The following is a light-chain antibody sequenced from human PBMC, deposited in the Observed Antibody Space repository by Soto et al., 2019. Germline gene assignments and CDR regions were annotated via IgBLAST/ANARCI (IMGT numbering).Light chain of an antibody. CDR1: SSDVGGYKY. Sequence: QSVLTQPASVSGSPGQSITISCTGTSSDVGGYKYVSWYQQHPGKVPKLVIYEVTNRPSGVSNRFSGSKPGDTASLTISGLQAEDEGDYYCSSYTSTNTVVFGGGTKVTVL. J-gene: IGLJ2*01. V-gene: IGLV2-14*01. CDR2: EVT. CDR3: SSYTSTNTVV.